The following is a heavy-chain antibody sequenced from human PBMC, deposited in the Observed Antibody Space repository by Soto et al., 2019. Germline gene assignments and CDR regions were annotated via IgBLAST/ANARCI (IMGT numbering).Heavy chain of an antibody. D-gene: IGHD6-19*01. CDR2: IWYDGSNK. J-gene: IGHJ5*02. CDR1: GFTFSSYG. V-gene: IGHV3-33*01. CDR3: ARAVAGTGDWFDP. Sequence: PGGSLRLSCAASGFTFSSYGMHWVRQAPGKGLEWVAVIWYDGSNKYYADSVKGRFTISRDNSKNTLYLRMNSLRAEDTAVYYCARAVAGTGDWFDPWGQGTLVTVSS.